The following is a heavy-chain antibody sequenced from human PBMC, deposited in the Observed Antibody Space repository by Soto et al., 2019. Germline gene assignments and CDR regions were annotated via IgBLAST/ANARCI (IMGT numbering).Heavy chain of an antibody. Sequence: PSETLSLTCAVYGGSFSGYYWSWIRQPPGKGLEWIGEINHSGSTNYNPSLKSRVTISVDTSKNQFSLKLSSVTAADTAVYYCARGRKGRYCSSTSCFPGYYYYGMDVWGQGTTVTVSS. V-gene: IGHV4-34*01. J-gene: IGHJ6*02. CDR1: GGSFSGYY. CDR3: ARGRKGRYCSSTSCFPGYYYYGMDV. CDR2: INHSGST. D-gene: IGHD2-2*01.